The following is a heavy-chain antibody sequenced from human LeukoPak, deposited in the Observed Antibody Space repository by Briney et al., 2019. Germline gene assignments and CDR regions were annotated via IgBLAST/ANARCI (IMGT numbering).Heavy chain of an antibody. CDR3: ARDAPIVKTGTYYFDY. J-gene: IGHJ4*02. CDR1: GGTFTSYY. CDR2: INPSGGST. V-gene: IGHV1-46*01. D-gene: IGHD1-1*01. Sequence: ASVKVSCKASGGTFTSYYMHWVRQAPGQGLEWMGIINPSGGSTSYAQKFQGRVTMTRDMSTSTAYMELSSLRSEDTAVYYCARDAPIVKTGTYYFDYWGQGTLVTVSS.